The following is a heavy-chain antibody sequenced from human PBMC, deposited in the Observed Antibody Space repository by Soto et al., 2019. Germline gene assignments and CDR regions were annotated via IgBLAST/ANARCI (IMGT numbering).Heavy chain of an antibody. CDR3: ARVLPIAVAGKSARNYYYYGMDV. D-gene: IGHD6-19*01. Sequence: SETLSLTCTVSGGSVSSGSYYWSWIRQPPGKGLEWIGYIYYSGSTNYNPSLKSRVTISVDTSKNQFSLKLSSVTAADTAVYYCARVLPIAVAGKSARNYYYYGMDVWGQGTTVTVSS. CDR2: IYYSGST. V-gene: IGHV4-61*01. J-gene: IGHJ6*02. CDR1: GGSVSSGSYY.